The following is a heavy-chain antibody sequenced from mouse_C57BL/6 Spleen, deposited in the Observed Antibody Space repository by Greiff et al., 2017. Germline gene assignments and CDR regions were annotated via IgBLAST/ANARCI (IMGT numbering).Heavy chain of an antibody. J-gene: IGHJ2*01. V-gene: IGHV1-80*01. CDR3: AAGYSNSLDY. CDR1: GFNIKNTY. D-gene: IGHD2-5*01. CDR2: IYPGDGDT. Sequence: VQLQQSVAELVRPGASVKLSCTASGFNIKNTYMHWVKQRPGKGLEWIGQIYPGDGDTNYNGKFKGKATLTADKSSSTAYMQLSSLTSEDSAVYFCAAGYSNSLDYWGQGTTLTVSS.